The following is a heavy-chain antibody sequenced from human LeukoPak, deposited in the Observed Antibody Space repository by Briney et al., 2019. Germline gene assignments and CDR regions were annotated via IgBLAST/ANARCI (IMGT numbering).Heavy chain of an antibody. V-gene: IGHV3-23*01. D-gene: IGHD2-2*01. CDR1: GFTFSSYA. CDR2: ISGGGGTT. Sequence: HPGGSLRLSCAASGFTFSSYAMSWVRQAPGKGLEWVSAISGGGGTTYYADSVEGRFTISRDNSKNTLYLQMNSLRAEDTAVYYCAKDRRLRGNVVVVPAAKYYFDYWGQGTLVTVSS. CDR3: AKDRRLRGNVVVVPAAKYYFDY. J-gene: IGHJ4*02.